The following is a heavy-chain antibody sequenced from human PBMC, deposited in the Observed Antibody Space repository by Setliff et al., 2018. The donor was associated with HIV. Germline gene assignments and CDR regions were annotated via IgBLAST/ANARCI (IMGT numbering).Heavy chain of an antibody. J-gene: IGHJ4*02. CDR3: ATVHISIGWFY. Sequence: VKVSCKASGYTFTDYYMHWVRQAPGKGLEWMGRVDPKDGGAIYAEKFQGRVTISADTSTDTAYMELSSLRSEDMAVYYCATVHISIGWFYWGQGTLVTVS. CDR2: VDPKDGGA. D-gene: IGHD6-19*01. CDR1: GYTFTDYY. V-gene: IGHV1-69-2*01.